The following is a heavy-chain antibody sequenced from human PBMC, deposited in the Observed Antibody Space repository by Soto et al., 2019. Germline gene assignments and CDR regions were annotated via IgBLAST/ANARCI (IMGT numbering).Heavy chain of an antibody. CDR2: ISNSGDYI. D-gene: IGHD2-2*01. CDR3: ARDESAGSSIRY. Sequence: EVQVVESGGGLVKPGGSLRLSCTASGSSFRTYGMNWVRQAPGKGLEWVSSISNSGDYIYYADSVQGRFTISRDNAKNSLYLHMNSLRAENTAAYFCARDESAGSSIRYWGQGIPVTVSS. J-gene: IGHJ4*02. CDR1: GSSFRTYG. V-gene: IGHV3-21*01.